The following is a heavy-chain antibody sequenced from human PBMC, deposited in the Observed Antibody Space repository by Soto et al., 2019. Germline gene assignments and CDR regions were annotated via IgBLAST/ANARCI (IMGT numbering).Heavy chain of an antibody. CDR2: INPKNGDT. V-gene: IGHV1-2*02. CDR1: GYSFTGYS. J-gene: IGHJ6*02. Sequence: ASVKVSCKASGYSFTGYSMHWVRQAPGQGLEWMGWINPKNGDTNYAQKFQGRVTMIRDTSASTAYMELRSLRSDDTAVYSCARNRIYYYYGMDVWGQGTTVTVSS. CDR3: ARNRIYYYYGMDV.